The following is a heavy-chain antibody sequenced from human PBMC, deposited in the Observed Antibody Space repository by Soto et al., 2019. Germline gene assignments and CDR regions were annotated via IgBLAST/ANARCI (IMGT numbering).Heavy chain of an antibody. CDR1: GASISSSY. V-gene: IGHV4-59*01. Sequence: KPSETLSLTCTVSGASISSSYWSWIRQSPERGLEWIAYVYHTGATNYNPSLKSRVTISLDTSKGQFSLNLTSLTTADTAVYFCARGGNRYSNVASGVGGFDFWGQGSLVTSPQ. CDR2: VYHTGAT. CDR3: ARGGNRYSNVASGVGGFDF. D-gene: IGHD5-12*01. J-gene: IGHJ4*02.